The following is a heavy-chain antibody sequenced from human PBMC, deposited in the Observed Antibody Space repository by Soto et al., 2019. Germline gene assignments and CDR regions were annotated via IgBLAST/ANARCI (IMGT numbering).Heavy chain of an antibody. V-gene: IGHV3-7*01. J-gene: IGHJ4*02. D-gene: IGHD6-19*01. CDR2: IKQDGSDK. CDR3: ASLRSSGWPFDY. Sequence: PGGSLRLSCSASGFTFSSYAMRWVRQAPGKGLEWVANIKQDGSDKYYVASVKGRFTVSRDNAKNTLHLQMNGLRAEDTAVYYCASLRSSGWPFDYWGLGTLVTVSS. CDR1: GFTFSSYA.